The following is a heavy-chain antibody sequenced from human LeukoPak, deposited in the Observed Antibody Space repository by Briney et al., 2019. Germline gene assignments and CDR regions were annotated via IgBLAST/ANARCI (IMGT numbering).Heavy chain of an antibody. Sequence: ASVKVSCKASGYTFTNYGISWVRQAPGQGLEWIAWISANNGETRYAQNLQGRLTMTTDTSTSTAYMELRSLSPDDTAVYYCARVPPSAHQLLSSDYWGQGTQVTVSS. V-gene: IGHV1-18*04. J-gene: IGHJ4*02. CDR2: ISANNGET. CDR3: ARVPPSAHQLLSSDY. CDR1: GYTFTNYG. D-gene: IGHD2-2*01.